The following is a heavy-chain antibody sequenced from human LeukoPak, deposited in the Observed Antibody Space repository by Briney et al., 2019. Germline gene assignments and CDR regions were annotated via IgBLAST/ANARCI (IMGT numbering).Heavy chain of an antibody. D-gene: IGHD3-10*01. CDR2: ISAYNGNT. Sequence: ASVKVSCKVSGYTLTELSMHWVRQAPGKGLEWMGWISAYNGNTNYAQKLQGRVTMTTDTSTSTAYMELRSLRSDDTAVYYCARAGVRSMVRGVIIENWFDPWGQGTLVTVSS. J-gene: IGHJ5*02. CDR1: GYTLTELS. CDR3: ARAGVRSMVRGVIIENWFDP. V-gene: IGHV1-18*01.